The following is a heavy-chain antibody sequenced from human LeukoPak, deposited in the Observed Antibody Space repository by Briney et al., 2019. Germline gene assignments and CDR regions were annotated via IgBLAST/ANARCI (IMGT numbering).Heavy chain of an antibody. J-gene: IGHJ4*02. V-gene: IGHV3-7*03. CDR3: VRGPHIAATSY. CDR1: GFSFNNYR. Sequence: GGSLRLSCVASGFSFNNYRMTWVRQAPGKGLEWVANIKQDGSEKQYVDSVKGRIAISRDNAKKSLYLQINTLRAEDTAVYYCVRGPHIAATSYWGQGTLVTVSS. D-gene: IGHD6-25*01. CDR2: IKQDGSEK.